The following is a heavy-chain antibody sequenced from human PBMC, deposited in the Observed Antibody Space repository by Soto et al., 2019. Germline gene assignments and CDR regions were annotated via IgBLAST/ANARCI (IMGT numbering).Heavy chain of an antibody. CDR2: IIPILGIA. Sequence: QVQLVQSGAEVKKPGSSVKVSCKASGGTFSSYTISWVRQAPGQGLEWMGRIIPILGIANYAQKFQGRVTITADKSTSTAYMELSSLRSEDTAVYYCAREVAYYGSGSYFDPWGQGTLVTVSS. V-gene: IGHV1-69*08. CDR1: GGTFSSYT. J-gene: IGHJ5*02. D-gene: IGHD3-10*01. CDR3: AREVAYYGSGSYFDP.